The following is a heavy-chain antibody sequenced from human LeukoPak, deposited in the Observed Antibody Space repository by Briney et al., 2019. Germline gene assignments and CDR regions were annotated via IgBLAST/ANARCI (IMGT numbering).Heavy chain of an antibody. Sequence: ASVTVSCKASGYTFTSYDINWVRQAPGHGLEWMGWMNPNSGNTGYAQKFQGRVTITADKSTSTAYMELSSLRSEDTAVYYCARSSVVAAAGPYYFDYWGQGTLVTVSS. CDR3: ARSSVVAAAGPYYFDY. J-gene: IGHJ4*02. CDR2: MNPNSGNT. D-gene: IGHD6-13*01. V-gene: IGHV1-8*01. CDR1: GYTFTSYD.